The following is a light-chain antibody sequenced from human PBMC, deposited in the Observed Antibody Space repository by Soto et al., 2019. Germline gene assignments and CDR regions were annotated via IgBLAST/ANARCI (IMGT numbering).Light chain of an antibody. V-gene: IGKV3-20*01. Sequence: EIVLTQSPGTLSLSPQQRPTHSCRSSQSVSSSYLAWYQQKPGQAPRLLIYGASSRATGIPDRFSGSGSGTDFTLTIRRLEPEDFAVYYCQKYGSSPLITFGQGTRLEIK. CDR1: QSVSSSY. CDR3: QKYGSSPLIT. CDR2: GAS. J-gene: IGKJ5*01.